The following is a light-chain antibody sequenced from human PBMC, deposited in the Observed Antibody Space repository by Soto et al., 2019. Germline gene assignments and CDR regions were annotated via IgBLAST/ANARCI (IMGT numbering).Light chain of an antibody. CDR2: EAS. CDR1: QSISSS. J-gene: IGKJ4*01. V-gene: IGKV3-11*01. Sequence: EIVLTQSPATLSLSPGERATLSCRASQSISSSLAWYQQKLGQSPRLLIYEASNRATGIPARFSGSGPGTDFTLTISSLEPEDFAVYYWQQRTNWPLTFGGGTKVEIK. CDR3: QQRTNWPLT.